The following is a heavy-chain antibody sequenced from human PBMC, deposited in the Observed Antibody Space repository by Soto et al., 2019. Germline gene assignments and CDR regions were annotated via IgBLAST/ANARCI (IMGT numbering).Heavy chain of an antibody. V-gene: IGHV1-18*01. CDR2: ISAYNGNT. Sequence: ASVKVSCKASGYTFTSYGISWVRQAPGQGLEWMGWISAYNGNTNYAQKLQGRVTMTTDTSTSTAYMELRSLRSDDTAVYYCARAGYCSSTSCSYYYYYYMDVWGKGTTVTVS. J-gene: IGHJ6*03. CDR3: ARAGYCSSTSCSYYYYYYMDV. D-gene: IGHD2-2*01. CDR1: GYTFTSYG.